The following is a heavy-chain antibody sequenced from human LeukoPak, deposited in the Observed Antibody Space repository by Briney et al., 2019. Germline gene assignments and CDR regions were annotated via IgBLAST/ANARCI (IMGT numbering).Heavy chain of an antibody. Sequence: GGSLRLSCAASGFTFSSYAMHWVRQAPGKGLEWVAVISYDGSNKYYADSVKGRFTISRDNSKNTLYLQMNSLRAEDTAVYYCARAQGIAVAGTGWYFDLWGRGTLVTVSS. J-gene: IGHJ2*01. CDR2: ISYDGSNK. CDR3: ARAQGIAVAGTGWYFDL. V-gene: IGHV3-30*04. CDR1: GFTFSSYA. D-gene: IGHD6-19*01.